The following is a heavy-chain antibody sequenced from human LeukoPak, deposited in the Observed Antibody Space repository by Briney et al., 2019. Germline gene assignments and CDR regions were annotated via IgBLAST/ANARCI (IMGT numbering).Heavy chain of an antibody. V-gene: IGHV5-51*01. J-gene: IGHJ4*02. D-gene: IGHD1-26*01. CDR3: ARPAGATPYYFDY. CDR2: IYPGDSDT. Sequence: GIIYPGDSDTRYSPSFQGQVTISADKSISTAYLQWSSLKASDTAMYYCARPAGATPYYFDYWGQGTLVTVSS.